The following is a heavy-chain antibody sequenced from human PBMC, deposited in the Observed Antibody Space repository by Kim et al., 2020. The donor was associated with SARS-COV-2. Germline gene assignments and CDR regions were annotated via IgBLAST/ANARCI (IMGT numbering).Heavy chain of an antibody. CDR2: ISGSGGST. D-gene: IGHD3-10*01. CDR3: AKEVGLVTMVRGVIDHLDY. Sequence: GGSLRLSCAASGFTFSSYAMSWVRQAPGKGLEWVSAISGSGGSTYYADSVKGRFTISRDNSKNTLYLQMNSLRAEDTAVYYCAKEVGLVTMVRGVIDHLDYWGQGTLVTVSS. CDR1: GFTFSSYA. J-gene: IGHJ4*02. V-gene: IGHV3-23*01.